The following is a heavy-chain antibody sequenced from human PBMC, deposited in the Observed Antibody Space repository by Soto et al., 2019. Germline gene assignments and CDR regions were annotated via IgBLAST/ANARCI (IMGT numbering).Heavy chain of an antibody. J-gene: IGHJ5*02. CDR3: ARRGKRPNGLDP. Sequence: GESLKISCKGSGFSFTSYWLAWVHQMPGKDLEWMGIIYPADSDTRYSPSFQGQVTMSSDASTSTAYLHWSSLRASDTAMYYCARRGKRPNGLDPWGQGTQVTVSS. CDR2: IYPADSDT. D-gene: IGHD3-16*01. CDR1: GFSFTSYW. V-gene: IGHV5-51*07.